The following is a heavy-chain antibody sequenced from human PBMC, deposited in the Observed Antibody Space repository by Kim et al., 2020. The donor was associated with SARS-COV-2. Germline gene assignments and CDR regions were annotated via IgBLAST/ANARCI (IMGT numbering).Heavy chain of an antibody. D-gene: IGHD3-10*01. J-gene: IGHJ5*02. CDR2: IYYSGST. CDR3: ARTNYYGSGESWFDP. CDR1: GGSISSYY. V-gene: IGHV4-59*01. Sequence: SETLSLTCTVSGGSISSYYWSWIRQPPGKGLEWIGYIYYSGSTNYNPSLKSRVTISVDTSKNQFSLKLSSVTAADTAVYYCARTNYYGSGESWFDPWGQGTLVTVSS.